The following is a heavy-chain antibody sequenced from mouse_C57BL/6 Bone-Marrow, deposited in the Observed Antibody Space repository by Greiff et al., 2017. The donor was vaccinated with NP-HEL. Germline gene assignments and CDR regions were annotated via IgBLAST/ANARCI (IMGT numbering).Heavy chain of an antibody. CDR2: IWRGGST. Sequence: QVQLQQSGPGLVQPSQSLSITCTVSGFSLTSYGVHWVRQSPGKGLEWLGVIWRGGSTDYNAAFMSRLSITKDNSKSQVFFKMNSLQADDTALYYCAKRGVYYYGSSHWYFDVWGTGTTVTVSS. D-gene: IGHD1-1*01. V-gene: IGHV2-5*01. CDR1: GFSLTSYG. J-gene: IGHJ1*03. CDR3: AKRGVYYYGSSHWYFDV.